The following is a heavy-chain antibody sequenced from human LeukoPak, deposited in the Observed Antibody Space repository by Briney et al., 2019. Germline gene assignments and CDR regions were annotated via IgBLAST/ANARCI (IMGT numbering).Heavy chain of an antibody. D-gene: IGHD3-10*01. V-gene: IGHV4-30-4*07. CDR2: IYYSGST. Sequence: SETLSLTCAVSGGSISSGGYSWSWIRQPPGQGLEWIGYIYYSGSTYYNPSLKSRVTISVDTSRNQFSLKLSSVTAADTAVYYCARGLWFGDENPPYFDYWGQGILVTVSS. J-gene: IGHJ4*02. CDR1: GGSISSGGYS. CDR3: ARGLWFGDENPPYFDY.